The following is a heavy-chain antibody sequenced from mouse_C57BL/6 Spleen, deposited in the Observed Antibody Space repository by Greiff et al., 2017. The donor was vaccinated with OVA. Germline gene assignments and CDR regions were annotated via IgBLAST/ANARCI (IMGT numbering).Heavy chain of an antibody. CDR1: GFSLTSYG. CDR2: IWSGGST. V-gene: IGHV2-4*01. D-gene: IGHD1-1*01. J-gene: IGHJ1*03. CDR3: AKNYGSSYGYFDV. Sequence: QVQLKESGPGLVQPSQSLSITCTVSGFSLTSYGVHWVRQPPGKGLEWLGVIWSGGSTDYNAAFISRLSISKDNSKSQVFFKMNSLQADDTAIYYCAKNYGSSYGYFDVWGTGTTVTVSS.